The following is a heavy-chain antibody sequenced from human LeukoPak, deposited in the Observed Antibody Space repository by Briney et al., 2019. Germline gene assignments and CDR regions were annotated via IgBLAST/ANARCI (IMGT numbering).Heavy chain of an antibody. CDR3: ARGVTMIEYYFDY. CDR2: IYYSGST. Sequence: SETLSLTCTVSGGSISSGGYYWSWIRQYPGKGLEWIGYIYYSGSTYYNPSLKGRITISVDMSKNQFSLKLNSVTAADTAVYYCARGVTMIEYYFDYWGQGTLVTVSS. D-gene: IGHD3-22*01. V-gene: IGHV4-31*03. CDR1: GGSISSGGYY. J-gene: IGHJ4*02.